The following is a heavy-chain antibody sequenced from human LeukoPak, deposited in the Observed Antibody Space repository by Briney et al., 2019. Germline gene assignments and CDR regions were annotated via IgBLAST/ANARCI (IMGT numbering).Heavy chain of an antibody. CDR2: INGDGSIT. CDR3: AKETLPYYYDSSGYYYDY. CDR1: GFSFISYW. D-gene: IGHD3-22*01. V-gene: IGHV3-74*01. Sequence: GGSLRLSCAASGFSFISYWMHWVRQAPGKGLVWVSRINGDGSITSYADSVKGRFTISRDNSKNTLYLQMNSLRAEDTAVYYCAKETLPYYYDSSGYYYDYWGQGTLVTVSS. J-gene: IGHJ4*02.